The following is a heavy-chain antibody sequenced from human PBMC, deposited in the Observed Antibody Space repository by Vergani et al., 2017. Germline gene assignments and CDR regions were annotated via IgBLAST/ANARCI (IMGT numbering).Heavy chain of an antibody. J-gene: IGHJ2*01. V-gene: IGHV3-21*01. D-gene: IGHD6-13*01. Sequence: EVQLVESGGGLVKPGGSLRLSCAASGFTFSSYSMNWVRQAPGKGLEWVSSISSSSSYIYYAGSVKGRFTISRDNAKNSLYLQMNSLRAEDTAVYYCARDGYSSSLRGSYFDLWGRGTLVTVSS. CDR2: ISSSSSYI. CDR1: GFTFSSYS. CDR3: ARDGYSSSLRGSYFDL.